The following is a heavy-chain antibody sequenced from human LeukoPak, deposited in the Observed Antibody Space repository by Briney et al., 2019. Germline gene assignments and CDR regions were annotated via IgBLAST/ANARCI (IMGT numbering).Heavy chain of an antibody. CDR3: AREISSSSPPYYFDY. CDR2: INHSGST. J-gene: IGHJ4*02. Sequence: KPSETLSLTCAVYGGSFSGYYWSWFRQPPGKGLEWIGEINHSGSTNYNPSLKSRVTISVDTSKNQFSLKLSSVTAADTAVYYCAREISSSSPPYYFDYWGQGTPVTVSS. D-gene: IGHD6-6*01. V-gene: IGHV4-34*01. CDR1: GGSFSGYY.